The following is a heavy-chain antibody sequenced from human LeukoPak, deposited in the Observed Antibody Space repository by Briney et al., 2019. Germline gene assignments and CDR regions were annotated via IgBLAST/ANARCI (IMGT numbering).Heavy chain of an antibody. V-gene: IGHV4-61*02. CDR3: ARATRHYDFWRDAPYYYYMDV. J-gene: IGHJ6*03. CDR1: GGSISSGSYY. CDR2: VYTTGST. D-gene: IGHD3-3*01. Sequence: SETLSLTCTVSGGSISSGSYYWTWIRQPAGKGLEWIGRVYTTGSTNYNPSLKSRVTISVDTSKDQFSLKLSSVSAADTAVYYCARATRHYDFWRDAPYYYYMDVWGKGTTVTVSS.